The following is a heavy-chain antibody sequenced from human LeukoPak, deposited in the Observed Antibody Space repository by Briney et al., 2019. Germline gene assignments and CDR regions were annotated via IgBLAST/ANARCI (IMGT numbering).Heavy chain of an antibody. CDR1: GFTFSSYW. V-gene: IGHV3-74*01. J-gene: IGHJ6*02. D-gene: IGHD2-15*01. Sequence: GGTLRLSCAASGFTFSSYWMHWVRQAPGKGLVWVSRISTDGTSTSYADSVKGRFTISRDNAKNTLYLQMNSLRAEDTAVYYCATDLPGDRIPMDVWGQGTMVTVSS. CDR2: ISTDGTST. CDR3: ATDLPGDRIPMDV.